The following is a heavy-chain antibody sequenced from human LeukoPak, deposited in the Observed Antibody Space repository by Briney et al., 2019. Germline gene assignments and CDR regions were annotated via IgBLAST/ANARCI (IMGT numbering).Heavy chain of an antibody. D-gene: IGHD6-13*01. V-gene: IGHV4-34*01. Sequence: SETLSLTCAVYGGSFSGYYWSWIRQPPGKGLEWIGEINHSGSTNYNPSLKSRVTISVDTSKNQFSLKLSSVTAADTAVYYCAAAGTYYYGMDVWGQGTTVTVSS. CDR1: GGSFSGYY. CDR2: INHSGST. CDR3: AAAGTYYYGMDV. J-gene: IGHJ6*02.